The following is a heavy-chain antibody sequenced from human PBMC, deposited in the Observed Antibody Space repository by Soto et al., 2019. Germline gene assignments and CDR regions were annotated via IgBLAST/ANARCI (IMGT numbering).Heavy chain of an antibody. Sequence: ASVKVSCKASGYTFTGYYMHWVRQAPGQGLEWMGWINPNSGGTNYAQKFQGRVTMTRDTSISTAYMELSRPRSDDTAVYYCARFSTMVRGICMDVWGQGTTVTVSS. CDR3: ARFSTMVRGICMDV. CDR2: INPNSGGT. D-gene: IGHD3-10*01. CDR1: GYTFTGYY. V-gene: IGHV1-2*02. J-gene: IGHJ6*02.